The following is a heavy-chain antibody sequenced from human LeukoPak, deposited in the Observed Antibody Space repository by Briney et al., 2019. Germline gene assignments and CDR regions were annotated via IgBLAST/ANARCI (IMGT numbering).Heavy chain of an antibody. V-gene: IGHV4-34*01. CDR1: GGSFSGYY. CDR3: ARVPTVTFFDH. D-gene: IGHD4-17*01. Sequence: SETLSLTCAVYGGSFSGYYWSWIRQPPGKGLEWIGEINHSGSTNYNPSLKSRVTISVDTSKNQFSLKLSSVTAADTAVYYCARVPTVTFFDHWGQGTLVTVTS. CDR2: INHSGST. J-gene: IGHJ4*02.